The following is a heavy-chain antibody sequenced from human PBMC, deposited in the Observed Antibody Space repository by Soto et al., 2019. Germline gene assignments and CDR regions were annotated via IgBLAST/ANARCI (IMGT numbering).Heavy chain of an antibody. D-gene: IGHD6-19*01. Sequence: GGSLRLSCAASGFTFSSYWMHWVRQAPGKGLVWVSRINSDGSSTSYADSVKGRFTISRDNAKNTLYLQMNSLRADPTAVYYCAVAVAGPTAICYWGLGTLVTVSS. V-gene: IGHV3-74*01. CDR2: INSDGSST. J-gene: IGHJ4*02. CDR1: GFTFSSYW. CDR3: AVAVAGPTAICY.